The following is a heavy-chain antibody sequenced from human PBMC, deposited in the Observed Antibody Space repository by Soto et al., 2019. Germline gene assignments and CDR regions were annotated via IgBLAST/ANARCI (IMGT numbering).Heavy chain of an antibody. CDR3: TRVIGYCTSTTCPPYYWGMDV. V-gene: IGHV3-30*03. J-gene: IGHJ6*02. Sequence: QVQLVESGGGVVQPGRSLRLSCAASGFTFSSYGMHWVRQAPGKGLEWVAVISYDGSNKYYADSVKGRFTISRDNSKNTLYLQMNSLRAEDTAVYYCTRVIGYCTSTTCPPYYWGMDVWGQGTTVTVSS. CDR1: GFTFSSYG. D-gene: IGHD2-2*01. CDR2: ISYDGSNK.